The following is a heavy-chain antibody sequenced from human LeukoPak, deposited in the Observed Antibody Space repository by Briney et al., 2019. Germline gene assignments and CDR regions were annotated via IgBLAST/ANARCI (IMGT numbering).Heavy chain of an antibody. CDR2: IYRGGNT. CDR3: ARLWFGELAFDY. J-gene: IGHJ4*02. CDR1: GFTVSSNY. V-gene: IGHV3-66*01. D-gene: IGHD3-10*01. Sequence: GGSLRHSCAASGFTVSSNYMNWVRQAPGKGLEWVSVIYRGGNTYYADSVKGRFTISRDNSKNTLYLQMNSLRAEDTAVYYCARLWFGELAFDYWGQGTLVTVSS.